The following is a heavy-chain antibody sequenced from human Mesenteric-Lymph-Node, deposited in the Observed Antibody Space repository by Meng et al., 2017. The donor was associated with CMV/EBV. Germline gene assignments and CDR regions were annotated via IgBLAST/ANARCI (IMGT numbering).Heavy chain of an antibody. D-gene: IGHD6-6*01. CDR3: ARTSSGSSSPLFYYYFYGMDV. CDR1: SGSFINNY. CDR2: INHSGST. V-gene: IGHV4-34*01. J-gene: IGHJ6*02. Sequence: SETLSLTCAVYSGSFINNYWNWLRQPPGKGLEWIGEINHSGSTNYNPSLKSRVTISVDTSKNQFSLKLNSVTAADTAVYYCARTSSGSSSPLFYYYFYGMDVWGQGTTVT.